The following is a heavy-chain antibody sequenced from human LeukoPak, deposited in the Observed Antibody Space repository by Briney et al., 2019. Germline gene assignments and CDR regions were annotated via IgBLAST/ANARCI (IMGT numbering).Heavy chain of an antibody. D-gene: IGHD4-17*01. CDR2: IYYSGST. V-gene: IGHV4-39*01. Sequence: SETLSLTCTVSGGSISSSSYYWGWIRQPPGKGLEWIGSIYYSGSTYYNPSLKSRVTISVDTSKNQFSLKLSSVTAADTAVYYCARANDYGDHDWFDPWGQGTLVTVSS. CDR1: GGSISSSSYY. CDR3: ARANDYGDHDWFDP. J-gene: IGHJ5*02.